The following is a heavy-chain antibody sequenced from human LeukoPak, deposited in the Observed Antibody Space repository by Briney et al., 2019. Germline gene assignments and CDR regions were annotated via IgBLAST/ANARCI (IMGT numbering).Heavy chain of an antibody. Sequence: SQTLSLTCAISGDSVSSNSAAWNWIRQSPSRGLEWLGRTYYRSKWYNDYAVSVKSRITINPDTSKNQFPLQLNSVTPEDTAVYYCARGYCSGGSCYRYYYYYMDVWGKGTTVTVSS. CDR3: ARGYCSGGSCYRYYYYYMDV. V-gene: IGHV6-1*01. J-gene: IGHJ6*03. D-gene: IGHD2-15*01. CDR2: TYYRSKWYN. CDR1: GDSVSSNSAA.